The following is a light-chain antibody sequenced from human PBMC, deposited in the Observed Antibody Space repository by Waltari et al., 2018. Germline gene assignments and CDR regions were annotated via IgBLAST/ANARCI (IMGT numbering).Light chain of an antibody. CDR2: DAS. V-gene: IGKV3-11*01. Sequence: EIVLTQSPATLSLSPGERATLSCRASQSVASYLAWYQQKPGQAPRLLIYDASNRATGIPARFSGSGSGTDFTLTISSLQPDDFATYYCQHNNYYPWTFGQGTKVEIK. CDR1: QSVASY. CDR3: QHNNYYPWT. J-gene: IGKJ1*01.